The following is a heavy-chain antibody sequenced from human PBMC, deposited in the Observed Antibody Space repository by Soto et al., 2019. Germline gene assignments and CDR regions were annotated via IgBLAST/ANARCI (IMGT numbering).Heavy chain of an antibody. D-gene: IGHD3-22*01. V-gene: IGHV3-20*04. CDR3: ASSQLEGYCSFCGLDY. J-gene: IGHJ4*02. Sequence: EVQLVESGGGVVRPGGSLRLSCAASGFTFDDYGMSWVRQAPGKGLEWVSGINWNGGSTGYAGSVKGRFTISRDNAKNSLYLQMNSLRAEDTALYYCASSQLEGYCSFCGLDYWGQGTLVTVSS. CDR1: GFTFDDYG. CDR2: INWNGGST.